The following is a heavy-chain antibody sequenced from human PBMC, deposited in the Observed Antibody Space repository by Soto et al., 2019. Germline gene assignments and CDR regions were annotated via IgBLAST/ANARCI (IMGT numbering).Heavy chain of an antibody. CDR2: IYYSGST. J-gene: IGHJ4*02. Sequence: SETLSLTCTVSGGSISSSSYYWGWIRQPPGKGLEWIGSIYYSGSTYYNPSLKSRVTISVDTSKNQFSLKLSSVTAADTAVYYCARLGGDYASVNFDYWGQGTLVTVSS. CDR3: ARLGGDYASVNFDY. CDR1: GGSISSSSYY. D-gene: IGHD4-17*01. V-gene: IGHV4-39*01.